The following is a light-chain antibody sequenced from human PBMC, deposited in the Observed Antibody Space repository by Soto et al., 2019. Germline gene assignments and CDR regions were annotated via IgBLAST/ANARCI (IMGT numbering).Light chain of an antibody. CDR3: QSYDSSLSGYV. V-gene: IGLV1-40*01. CDR1: SSNIGASYE. J-gene: IGLJ1*01. CDR2: GNN. Sequence: QSVLTQPPSVSGAPGQRVTISCSESSSNIGASYEVHWYQQLPGRAPKLLIYGNNNRPSGVPDRFSGSKSGTSGSLAITGLQAEDEADYYCQSYDSSLSGYVFGTGTKLTVL.